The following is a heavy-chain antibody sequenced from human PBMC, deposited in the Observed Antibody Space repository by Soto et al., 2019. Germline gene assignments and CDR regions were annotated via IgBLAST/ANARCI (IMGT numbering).Heavy chain of an antibody. D-gene: IGHD6-19*01. CDR2: ISSGRPDI. V-gene: IGHV3-21*02. CDR3: AREVRTSGWFRRLDS. CDR1: GFSFDTYN. J-gene: IGHJ4*02. Sequence: EDQLVESGGGLVKPGGSLRLSCAASGFSFDTYNMNWVRQAPGKGLEWVSSISSGRPDIFYADSVRGRFTISRDDAKKSLFLQMNSLRADDTAVYYCAREVRTSGWFRRLDSWGQGILVTVSS.